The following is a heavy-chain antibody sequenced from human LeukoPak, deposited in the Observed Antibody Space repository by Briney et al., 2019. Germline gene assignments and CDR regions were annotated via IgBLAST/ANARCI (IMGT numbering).Heavy chain of an antibody. CDR3: ARRRSWPDAFDI. CDR2: IYHSGST. D-gene: IGHD1-26*01. V-gene: IGHV4-59*01. J-gene: IGHJ3*02. CDR1: GGSISSYY. Sequence: SETLSLTCTVSGGSISSYYWSWIRQPPGKGLEWIGYIYHSGSTDYNSSLKSRVTISLDTSKNQFSLKLSSVTAADTAVYYCARRRSWPDAFDIWGQGTMVTVSS.